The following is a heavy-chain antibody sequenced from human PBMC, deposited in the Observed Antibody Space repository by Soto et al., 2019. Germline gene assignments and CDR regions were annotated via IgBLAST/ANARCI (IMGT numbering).Heavy chain of an antibody. CDR1: GFTFSSYA. V-gene: IGHV3-23*01. J-gene: IGHJ4*02. D-gene: IGHD3-16*02. CDR3: AKSPHPEAYYDYIWGSYRSDY. CDR2: ISGSGGST. Sequence: GGSLRLSCAASGFTFSSYAMSWVRQAPGKGLEWVSAISGSGGSTYYADSVKGRFTISRDNSKNTLYLQMNSLRAEDTAVYYCAKSPHPEAYYDYIWGSYRSDYWGQGTLVTVSS.